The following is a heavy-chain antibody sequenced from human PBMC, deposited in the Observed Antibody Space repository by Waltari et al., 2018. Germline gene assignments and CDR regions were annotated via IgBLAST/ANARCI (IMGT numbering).Heavy chain of an antibody. CDR1: GGSFSGSY. Sequence: QVQLQQWGAGLLKPSETLSLTCAVYGGSFSGSYWSWIRKPPGTGLEWIGEINHSGSTNYNPSLKSRVTISVDTSKNQFSLKLSSVTAADTAVYYCAREMGGLRFSLTYPIGAFDIWGQGTMVTVSS. D-gene: IGHD3-3*01. V-gene: IGHV4-34*01. CDR3: AREMGGLRFSLTYPIGAFDI. J-gene: IGHJ3*02. CDR2: INHSGST.